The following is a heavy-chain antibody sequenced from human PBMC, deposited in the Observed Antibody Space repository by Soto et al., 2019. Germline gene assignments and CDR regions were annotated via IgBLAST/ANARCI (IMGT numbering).Heavy chain of an antibody. CDR3: ARDYYDSSGYYLFDY. CDR1: GYTFTGYY. D-gene: IGHD3-22*01. V-gene: IGHV1-2*04. CDR2: INPNSGGT. Sequence: EASVKVSCKASGYTFTGYYMHWVRQAPGQGLEWMGWINPNSGGTNYAQKFQGWVTMTRDTSISTAYMELSRLRSDDTAVYYCARDYYDSSGYYLFDYWGQGTLVTVSS. J-gene: IGHJ4*02.